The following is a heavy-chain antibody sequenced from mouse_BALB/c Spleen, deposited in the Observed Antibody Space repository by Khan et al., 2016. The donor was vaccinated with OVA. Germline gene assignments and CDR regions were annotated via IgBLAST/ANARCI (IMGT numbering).Heavy chain of an antibody. CDR2: INPSTGYS. V-gene: IGHV1-7*01. CDR3: ANHGSSSAWFAY. Sequence: VQLQESGAELAKPGASVKMSCKASGYTFTSYWMHWVKQRPGQGLEWIGYINPSTGYSEYNQKFKDKATLTADKSSRTAYMQLSSLTSDDSAVYYCANHGSSSAWFAYWGQGTLVTVSA. J-gene: IGHJ3*01. D-gene: IGHD1-1*01. CDR1: GYTFTSYW.